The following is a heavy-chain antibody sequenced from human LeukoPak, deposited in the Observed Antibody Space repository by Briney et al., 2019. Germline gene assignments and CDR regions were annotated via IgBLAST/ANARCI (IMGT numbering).Heavy chain of an antibody. Sequence: SETLSLTCTVSSGSISSYYWSWIRQPAGKGLEWSGRIYTSGSTNYNPSLKSRVTMSVDTSKNQFSLKLSSVTAADTAVYYCAREVPGYSGYDSTIDYWGQGTLVTVSS. D-gene: IGHD5-12*01. CDR2: IYTSGST. CDR1: SGSISSYY. CDR3: AREVPGYSGYDSTIDY. V-gene: IGHV4-4*07. J-gene: IGHJ4*02.